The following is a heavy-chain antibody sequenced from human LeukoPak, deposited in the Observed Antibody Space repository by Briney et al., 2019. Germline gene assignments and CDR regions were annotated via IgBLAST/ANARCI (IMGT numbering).Heavy chain of an antibody. CDR2: INPNSGGT. V-gene: IGHV1-2*02. D-gene: IGHD4-17*01. CDR1: GYTFTGYY. Sequence: GASVKVSCNASGYTFTGYYMHWVRQAPGQGLEWMGWINPNSGGTNYAQKFQGRVTMTRDTSTSTAYMELSRLRSDDTAVYYCARRIDYGDYLDYWGQGTLVTVSS. CDR3: ARRIDYGDYLDY. J-gene: IGHJ4*02.